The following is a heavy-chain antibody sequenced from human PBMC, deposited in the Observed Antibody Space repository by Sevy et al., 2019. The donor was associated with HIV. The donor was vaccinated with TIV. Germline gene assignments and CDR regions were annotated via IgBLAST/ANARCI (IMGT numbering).Heavy chain of an antibody. CDR3: GIGPSSGWANV. V-gene: IGHV4-31*03. CDR1: GGSFSSGGYY. D-gene: IGHD6-19*01. CDR2: IYNSGLT. J-gene: IGHJ6*02. Sequence: SETLSLTCTVSGGSFSSGGYYWTWIRQHPGKGLEWIGFIYNSGLTYYNPSLKSRVTISVDPSKNHFSLNLSSVTAADTAVYYCGIGPSSGWANVWGQGTTVTVSS.